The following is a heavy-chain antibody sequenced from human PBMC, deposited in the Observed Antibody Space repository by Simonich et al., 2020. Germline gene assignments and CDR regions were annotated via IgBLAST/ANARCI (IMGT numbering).Heavy chain of an antibody. D-gene: IGHD6-19*01. V-gene: IGHV3-21*01. Sequence: EVQLVESGGGLVKPGGSLRLSCAASGFTFSSYSMNWVRQAPGKGLEWVSSISSSRSYIDYADSVKGRFTISRDNAKNSLYLQMNSLRAEDTAVYYCAIWIAVAGTGAYGMDVWGQGTTVTVSS. CDR2: ISSSRSYI. CDR3: AIWIAVAGTGAYGMDV. CDR1: GFTFSSYS. J-gene: IGHJ6*02.